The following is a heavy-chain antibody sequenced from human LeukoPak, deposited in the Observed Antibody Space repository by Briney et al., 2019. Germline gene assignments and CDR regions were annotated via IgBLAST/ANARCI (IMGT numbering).Heavy chain of an antibody. CDR3: ARGYCSSTSCYRRRDYYYYGMDV. V-gene: IGHV4-39*07. Sequence: SETLSLTCTVSGGSISTTIYYWAWIRQPPGKGLEWIGTIYYSGTTYYNPSLKSRVTISVDTSKNQFSLKLSSVTAADTAVYYCARGYCSSTSCYRRRDYYYYGMDVWGQGTTVTVSS. CDR1: GGSISTTIYY. J-gene: IGHJ6*02. CDR2: IYYSGTT. D-gene: IGHD2-2*02.